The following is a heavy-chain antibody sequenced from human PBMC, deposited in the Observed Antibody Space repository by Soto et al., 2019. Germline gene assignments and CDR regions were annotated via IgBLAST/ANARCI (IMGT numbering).Heavy chain of an antibody. J-gene: IGHJ3*02. Sequence: EVQLVESGGGLVKPGGSLRLSCAASGFTFSSYSMNWVRQAPGKGLEWVSSISSSSSYIYYADSVKGRCTISRDNAKNSLYRQMNSLRAEDTAVYDCASNIVVATTAAFDIWGQGTMVTVSS. D-gene: IGHD1-26*01. CDR1: GFTFSSYS. CDR3: ASNIVVATTAAFDI. CDR2: ISSSSSYI. V-gene: IGHV3-21*01.